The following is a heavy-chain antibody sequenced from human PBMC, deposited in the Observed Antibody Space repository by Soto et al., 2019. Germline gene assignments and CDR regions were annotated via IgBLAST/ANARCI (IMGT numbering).Heavy chain of an antibody. CDR3: ARVRGYTTTHYLDY. CDR2: INPSAGSS. CDR1: GYTFTNYY. V-gene: IGHV1-46*01. D-gene: IGHD2-2*02. Sequence: ASVKVSCKASGYTFTNYYMYWVRQAPGQGLEWMGIINPSAGSSSYAQRFQGRVTMTWDTSTTTVYMELSSLRSEGTAVYYCARVRGYTTTHYLDYWGQGTLVTVSS. J-gene: IGHJ4*02.